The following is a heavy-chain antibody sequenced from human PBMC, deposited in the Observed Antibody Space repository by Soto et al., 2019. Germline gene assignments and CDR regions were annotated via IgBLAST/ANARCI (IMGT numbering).Heavy chain of an antibody. V-gene: IGHV4-59*01. J-gene: IGHJ4*02. CDR2: VYYSGST. CDR1: GASISSYY. Sequence: QVQLQESGPGLVKPSETLSLTCTVSGASISSYYWSWIRQPPGKGLEWIGYVYYSGSTNYNPSLTSRDTTPVDTAKDHVSLKLRSVTAADTAMYSCARDTPPSLWGPGTLVAVSP. CDR3: ARDTPPSL.